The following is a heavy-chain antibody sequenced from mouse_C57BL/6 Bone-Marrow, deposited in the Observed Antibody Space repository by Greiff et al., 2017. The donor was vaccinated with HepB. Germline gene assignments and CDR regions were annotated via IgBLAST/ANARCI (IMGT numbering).Heavy chain of an antibody. CDR3: ARHARTPYYYGSRGDFDY. Sequence: QVQLQQSGAELVKPGASVKLSCKASGYTFTEYTIHWVKQRSGQGLEWIGWFYPGSGSIKYNEKFKDKATLTADKSSSTVYMELSRLTSEDSAVYFCARHARTPYYYGSRGDFDYWGQGTTLTVSS. D-gene: IGHD1-1*01. V-gene: IGHV1-62-2*01. CDR1: GYTFTEYT. CDR2: FYPGSGSI. J-gene: IGHJ2*01.